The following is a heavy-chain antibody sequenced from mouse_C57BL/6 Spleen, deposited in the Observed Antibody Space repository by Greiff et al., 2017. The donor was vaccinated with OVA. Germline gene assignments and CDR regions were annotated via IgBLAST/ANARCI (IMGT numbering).Heavy chain of an antibody. V-gene: IGHV5-4*01. D-gene: IGHD1-1*01. CDR1: GFTFSSYA. CDR3: ARGGIYYYAWFAY. Sequence: EVQVVESGGGLVKPGGSLKLSCAASGFTFSSYAMSWVRQTPEKRLEWVATISDGGSYTYYPDHVKGRFTISRDNAKNNLYLQMSHLKSEDTAMYYCARGGIYYYAWFAYWGQGTLVTVAA. J-gene: IGHJ3*01. CDR2: ISDGGSYT.